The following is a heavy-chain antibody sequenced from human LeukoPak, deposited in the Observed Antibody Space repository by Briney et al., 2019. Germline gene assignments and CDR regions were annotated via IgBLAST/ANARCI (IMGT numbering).Heavy chain of an antibody. Sequence: GGSLRLSCAASGFTFSSYWMHWVRQAPGKGLVWVSRINSDGSSTSYADSVKGRVTISRDNAKNTVYLQMNSLRAEDTAVYYCGRAWGDHWYFDLWGRGTLVTVSS. CDR2: INSDGSST. J-gene: IGHJ2*01. CDR3: GRAWGDHWYFDL. V-gene: IGHV3-74*01. CDR1: GFTFSSYW. D-gene: IGHD2-21*02.